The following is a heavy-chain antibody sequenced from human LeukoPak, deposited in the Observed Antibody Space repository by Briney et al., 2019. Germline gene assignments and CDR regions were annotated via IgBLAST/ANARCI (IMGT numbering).Heavy chain of an antibody. CDR1: GFTFRSYA. CDR3: AREPRGVVVIPRFDP. D-gene: IGHD3-22*01. Sequence: PGRSLRLSCAASGFTFRSYAMHWVRQAPGKGLEWVAVISYDGSNKYYADSVKGRFTISRDNSKNTLYLQMNSLRAEDTAVYYCAREPRGVVVIPRFDPWGQGTLVTVSS. V-gene: IGHV3-30-3*01. CDR2: ISYDGSNK. J-gene: IGHJ5*02.